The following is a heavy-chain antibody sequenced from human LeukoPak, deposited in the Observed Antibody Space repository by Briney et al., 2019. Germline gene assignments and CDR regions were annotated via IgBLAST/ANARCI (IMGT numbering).Heavy chain of an antibody. CDR3: AKAPPDYDSSGYYVRVSYFDY. V-gene: IGHV3-9*01. CDR2: ISWNSGSI. J-gene: IGHJ4*02. Sequence: GGSLRLSCAASGFAFDDYAMHWVRQAPGKGLEWVSGISWNSGSIGYADSVKGRFTISRDNAKNSLYLQMNSLRAEDTALYYCAKAPPDYDSSGYYVRVSYFDYWGQGTLVTVSS. CDR1: GFAFDDYA. D-gene: IGHD3-22*01.